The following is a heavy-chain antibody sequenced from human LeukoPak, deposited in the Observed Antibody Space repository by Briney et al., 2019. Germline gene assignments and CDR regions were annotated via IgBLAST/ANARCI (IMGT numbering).Heavy chain of an antibody. Sequence: QAGGSLRLSCAASGFTFSSYSMNWVRQAPGKGLEWVSYISSSSSTIYYADSVKGRFTISRDNAKNSLYLQMNSLRSEDTAVYYCARDGGYDSGFYDYWGQGTLVTVSS. J-gene: IGHJ4*02. D-gene: IGHD5-12*01. V-gene: IGHV3-48*01. CDR1: GFTFSSYS. CDR3: ARDGGYDSGFYDY. CDR2: ISSSSSTI.